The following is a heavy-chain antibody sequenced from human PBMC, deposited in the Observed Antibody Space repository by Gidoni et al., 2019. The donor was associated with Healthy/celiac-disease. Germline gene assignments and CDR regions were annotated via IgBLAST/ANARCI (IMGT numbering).Heavy chain of an antibody. D-gene: IGHD2-2*01. CDR1: GTNFTGYH. Sequence: QVQLVQSGPEVKKPGASVTASCKASGTNFTGYHMPWVRQAPGQGLEWMGWINPNSGGTNYAQKFQGRVTMTRDTSISTAYMELSRLRSDDTAVYYCARDIVVVPAAIIHTYYYYGMDVWGQGTTVTVSS. CDR2: INPNSGGT. J-gene: IGHJ6*02. CDR3: ARDIVVVPAAIIHTYYYYGMDV. V-gene: IGHV1-2*02.